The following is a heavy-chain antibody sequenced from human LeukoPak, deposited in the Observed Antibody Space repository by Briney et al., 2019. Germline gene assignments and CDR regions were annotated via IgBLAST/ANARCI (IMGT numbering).Heavy chain of an antibody. CDR1: GFTLSSHG. V-gene: IGHV3-30*02. CDR3: AKDRYSGYDHFDS. CDR2: IRYDGSKE. D-gene: IGHD5-12*01. Sequence: GGSLRLSCVASGFTLSSHGMHWVRQAPGKGLEWLAFIRYDGSKEEYGASVKGRFTISRDNSKNTVYLQMNSLRAEDTAVYYCAKDRYSGYDHFDSWGQGTLVTVSS. J-gene: IGHJ4*02.